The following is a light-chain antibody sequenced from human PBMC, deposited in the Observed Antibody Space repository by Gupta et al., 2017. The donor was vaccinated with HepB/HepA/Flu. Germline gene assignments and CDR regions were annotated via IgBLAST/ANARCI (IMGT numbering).Light chain of an antibody. CDR2: ETN. CDR3: FVCYTGGRVV. V-gene: IGLV7-46*01. J-gene: IGLJ2*01. Sequence: QAVVTQEPSLTVYPGGTVTLTCGSSTGPVTSGLYPYWLQQKPGQAPRTLIFETNKKHAWTPARCSGSRLGGKAVLTLSGAQFEDEAEYYCFVCYTGGRVVFGGGTKLTVL. CDR1: TGPVTSGLY.